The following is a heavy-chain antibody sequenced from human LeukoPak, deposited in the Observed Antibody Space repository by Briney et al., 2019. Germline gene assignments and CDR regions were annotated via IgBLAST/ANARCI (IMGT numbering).Heavy chain of an antibody. CDR1: GGSISSGSYY. D-gene: IGHD2-15*01. J-gene: IGHJ4*02. V-gene: IGHV4-61*02. CDR3: ARDRTAQLRRSGYCSGGSCYRAPFVFDY. Sequence: SQTLSLTCTVSGGSISSGSYYWSWIRQPAGKGLEWIGRIYTSGSTNYNPSLKSRVTISVDTSKNQFSLKLSSVTAADTAVYYCARDRTAQLRRSGYCSGGSCYRAPFVFDYWGQGTLVTVSS. CDR2: IYTSGST.